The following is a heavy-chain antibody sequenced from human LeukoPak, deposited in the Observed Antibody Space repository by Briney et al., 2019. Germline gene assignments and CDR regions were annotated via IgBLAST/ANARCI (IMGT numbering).Heavy chain of an antibody. D-gene: IGHD6-6*01. CDR1: GFTFYNYA. CDR2: ITGSGTDT. Sequence: GGSLRLSCAASGFTFYNYAMSWVRQAPGKGLEWVSAITGSGTDTFHADSVKGRFTISRDNSDSTLYLQMNSLRAEDTATYYCAKGSSSSRPYYFDYWAQGTLVTVSS. V-gene: IGHV3-23*01. CDR3: AKGSSSSRPYYFDY. J-gene: IGHJ4*02.